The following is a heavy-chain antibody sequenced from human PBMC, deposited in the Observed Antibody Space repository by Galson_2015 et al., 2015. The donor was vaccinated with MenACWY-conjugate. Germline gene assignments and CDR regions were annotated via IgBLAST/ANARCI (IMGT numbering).Heavy chain of an antibody. Sequence: SLRLSCATSGFTFSNSWMDWVRQAPGKGLEWVSSIKHDGSGKFYVDSVKGRFIISRDNARNSLYLQMDSLRAEDTAVYFCARGKEQWLSKAFDVWGQGTLVTVSS. CDR1: GFTFSNSW. CDR2: IKHDGSGK. D-gene: IGHD6-19*01. V-gene: IGHV3-7*01. J-gene: IGHJ3*01. CDR3: ARGKEQWLSKAFDV.